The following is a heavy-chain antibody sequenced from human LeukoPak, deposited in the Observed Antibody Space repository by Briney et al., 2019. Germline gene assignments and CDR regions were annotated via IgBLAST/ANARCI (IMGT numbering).Heavy chain of an antibody. D-gene: IGHD3-3*01. CDR2: IYSSGIS. CDR3: ARVDFWSTYYTDNWFDP. CDR1: GGSISNYY. J-gene: IGHJ5*02. Sequence: SETLSLTCIVSGGSISNYYWTWIRQPAGKGLEWIGHIYSSGISNYNPSLKSRVSMSMGVSKNQFSLKLTSVTAADTAVYYCARVDFWSTYYTDNWFDPWGQGTLVTVSS. V-gene: IGHV4-4*07.